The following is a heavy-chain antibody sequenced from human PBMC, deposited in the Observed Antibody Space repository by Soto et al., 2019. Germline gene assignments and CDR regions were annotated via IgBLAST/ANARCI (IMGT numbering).Heavy chain of an antibody. J-gene: IGHJ2*01. V-gene: IGHV2-5*02. CDR1: GFSLTTSGVG. D-gene: IGHD3-22*01. Sequence: QITLKESGPTLVKPTQTLTLTCTFSGFSLTTSGVGVAWIRQPPGKALEWLALIYWDDDKRYSPSLKSRLTITKDTSKNRVVLTMTNMDPVDTVTYYCARPYYDSTGYYYYFDLWGRGTLVTVSS. CDR2: IYWDDDK. CDR3: ARPYYDSTGYYYYFDL.